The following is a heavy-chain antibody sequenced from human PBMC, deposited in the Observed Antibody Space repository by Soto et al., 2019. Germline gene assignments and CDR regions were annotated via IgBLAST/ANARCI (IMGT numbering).Heavy chain of an antibody. CDR2: INTDGGSS. V-gene: IGHV3-74*03. J-gene: IGHJ3*02. CDR3: AREAGYCSRTSCYRRAFDT. Sequence: EVQLVESGGDLVQPGGSLRLSCAASGFTFSGHWMHWVRQVPGKGLEWVSRINTDGGSSAYADSVKGRITISRDNAKNTLYLQMSGLRAEDTAVYYCAREAGYCSRTSCYRRAFDTWGQGTTVTVSS. D-gene: IGHD2-2*01. CDR1: GFTFSGHW.